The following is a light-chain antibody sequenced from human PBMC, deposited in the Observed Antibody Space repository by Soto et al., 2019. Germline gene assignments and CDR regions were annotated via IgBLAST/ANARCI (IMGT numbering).Light chain of an antibody. CDR3: QQRSNWPPA. J-gene: IGKJ2*01. CDR2: DAS. V-gene: IGKV3-11*01. CDR1: QSVSSY. Sequence: EIVLTKSPATLSLSPGERATLSCRASQSVSSYLAWYQQKPGQAPRLLIYDASNRATVIPARFSGSGSGTDFTHTISSLEPEDYSVDNCQQRSNWPPAFGQGTKLEIK.